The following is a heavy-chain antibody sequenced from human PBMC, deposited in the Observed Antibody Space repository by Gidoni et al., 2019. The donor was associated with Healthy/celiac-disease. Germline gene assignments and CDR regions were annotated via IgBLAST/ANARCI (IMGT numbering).Heavy chain of an antibody. Sequence: EVQLVESGGGLVKPGGSLRLSCAASGFTFSSYSMNWVRQAPGKGLEWVSSISSSSSYRYYADSVKGRFTISRDNAKNSLYLQMNSLRAEDTAVYYCASEMVTMVRGVITDYWGQGTLVTVSS. CDR2: ISSSSSYR. V-gene: IGHV3-21*01. D-gene: IGHD3-10*01. CDR1: GFTFSSYS. J-gene: IGHJ4*02. CDR3: ASEMVTMVRGVITDY.